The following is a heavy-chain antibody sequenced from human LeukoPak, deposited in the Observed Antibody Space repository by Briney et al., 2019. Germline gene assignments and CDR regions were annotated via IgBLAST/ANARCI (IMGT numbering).Heavy chain of an antibody. CDR2: ISSRSSTI. J-gene: IGHJ4*02. D-gene: IGHD3-10*01. V-gene: IGHV3-48*01. Sequence: GGSLRLSCAASGITFITHSLNWVRQVPGKGLEWISYISSRSSTIYYADSVRGRFTISGDDANSSLYLQMNSLRADDTAVYYCATLEFADSWGQGTPVTVSS. CDR3: ATLEFADS. CDR1: GITFITHS.